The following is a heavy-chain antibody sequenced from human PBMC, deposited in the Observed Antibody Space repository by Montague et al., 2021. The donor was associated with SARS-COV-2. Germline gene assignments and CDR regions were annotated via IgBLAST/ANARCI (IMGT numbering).Heavy chain of an antibody. CDR2: IYYTGST. CDR3: ARGRGYTGYGAD. V-gene: IGHV4-31*03. CDR1: GGSMNSGGYY. D-gene: IGHD5-12*01. Sequence: TLSLTCTVSGGSMNSGGYYWSWIRQHPGKGLEWIGYIYYTGSTFYNPSLKSRLTMSVDTSQNQFSLRLISVTAADTAVYYCARGRGYTGYGADWGQGTLVTVTS. J-gene: IGHJ4*02.